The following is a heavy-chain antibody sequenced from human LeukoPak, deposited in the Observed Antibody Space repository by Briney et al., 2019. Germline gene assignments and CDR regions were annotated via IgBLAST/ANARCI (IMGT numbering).Heavy chain of an antibody. CDR3: ARSESCSGGSCYSPFYYYYYGMDV. CDR2: INPNSGGT. Sequence: ASVKVSCKASGYTFTGYYMHWVRQAPGQGLEWMGWINPNSGGTNYAQKFQGRVTMTRDTSISTACMELSRLRSDDTAVYYCARSESCSGGSCYSPFYYYYYGMDVWGQGTTVTVSS. D-gene: IGHD2-15*01. V-gene: IGHV1-2*02. J-gene: IGHJ6*02. CDR1: GYTFTGYY.